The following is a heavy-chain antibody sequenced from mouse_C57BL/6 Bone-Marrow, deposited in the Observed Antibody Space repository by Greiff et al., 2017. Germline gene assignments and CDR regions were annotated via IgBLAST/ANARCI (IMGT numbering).Heavy chain of an antibody. J-gene: IGHJ3*01. CDR1: GYTFTSYW. CDR3: ARCESDDGFWFAY. D-gene: IGHD2-3*01. CDR2: IYPGSGST. V-gene: IGHV1-55*01. Sequence: QVQLQQPGAELVKPGASVKMSCKASGYTFTSYWITWVKQRPGQGLEWIGDIYPGSGSTNYNEKFKSKATLTVDTSSSTAYMQLSSLTSEDSAVYYCARCESDDGFWFAYWGQGTLVNVSA.